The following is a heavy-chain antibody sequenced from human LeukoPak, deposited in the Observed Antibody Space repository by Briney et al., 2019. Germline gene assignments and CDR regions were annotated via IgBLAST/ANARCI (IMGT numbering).Heavy chain of an antibody. J-gene: IGHJ4*02. V-gene: IGHV3-48*02. CDR1: GFTFSSYS. CDR3: ARGSGNSFDY. D-gene: IGHD3-10*01. Sequence: PGVSLRLSCAASGFTFSSYSMSWVRQAPGKGLEWVSYISSSSSAMYYADSMKGRFTISRDNAKNSLYLQMNNLRDEDTAVYYCARGSGNSFDYWGQGALVTVSS. CDR2: ISSSSSAM.